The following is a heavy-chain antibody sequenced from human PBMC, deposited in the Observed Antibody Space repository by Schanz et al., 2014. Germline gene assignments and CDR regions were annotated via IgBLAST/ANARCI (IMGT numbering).Heavy chain of an antibody. V-gene: IGHV3-23*04. J-gene: IGHJ4*02. CDR1: GFAFSSYG. CDR2: IGVDGTTT. D-gene: IGHD3-10*01. CDR3: AKYRRYYRVSGSYRELEY. Sequence: EVQLVESGGGLVQPGGSLRLSCLASGFAFSSYGMNWLRQAPGKGLEWVSVIGVDGTTTYYADSVKGRFTISRDNSKNTLYLQMNSLRREDTAVYYCAKYRRYYRVSGSYRELEYWGQGTLVTVSS.